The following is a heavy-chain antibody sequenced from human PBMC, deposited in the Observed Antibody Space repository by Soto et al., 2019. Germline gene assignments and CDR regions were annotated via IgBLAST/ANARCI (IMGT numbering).Heavy chain of an antibody. CDR3: XXXXXXXXRFXY. Sequence: QVQLVQSGAEVKKPGDSVKVSXXXXXXXXTSXXXNWXXXATGXXLEWMGWMNPNSGNTGYAQKFQGRVTMTRNTSISTAYMELSSLKSEDTAXXXXXXXXXXXXRFXYWGQGTLVTVSS. CDR2: MNPNSGNT. V-gene: IGHV1-8*01. CDR1: XXXXTSXX. J-gene: IGHJ4*02.